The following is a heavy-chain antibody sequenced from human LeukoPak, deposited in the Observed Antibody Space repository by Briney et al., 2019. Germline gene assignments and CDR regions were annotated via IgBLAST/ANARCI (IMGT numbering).Heavy chain of an antibody. CDR2: ISSSGSST. J-gene: IGHJ4*02. Sequence: PGGSLRLSCVASGFTFSTYAMSWVRQAPGKGLEWVSVISSSGSSTYYADSVKGRFTISRDNLKNTLYLQMNSLRAEDTAVYYCAKGRRSPDYWGQGTLVTVSS. CDR1: GFTFSTYA. V-gene: IGHV3-23*01. D-gene: IGHD1-26*01. CDR3: AKGRRSPDY.